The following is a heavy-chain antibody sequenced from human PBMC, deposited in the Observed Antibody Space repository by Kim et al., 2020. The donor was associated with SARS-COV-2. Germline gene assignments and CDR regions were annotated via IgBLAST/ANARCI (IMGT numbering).Heavy chain of an antibody. CDR1: GYSFTNYW. D-gene: IGHD6-19*01. V-gene: IGHV5-10-1*01. Sequence: GESLKISCKGSGYSFTNYWITWVRQMPGKGLEWMGKIDPSDSYTNYSPSFQGHVTISADKSISTAYLQWSSLKASDTAMYYCARHEAVAGEIDYWGQGTLVTVSS. CDR3: ARHEAVAGEIDY. CDR2: IDPSDSYT. J-gene: IGHJ4*02.